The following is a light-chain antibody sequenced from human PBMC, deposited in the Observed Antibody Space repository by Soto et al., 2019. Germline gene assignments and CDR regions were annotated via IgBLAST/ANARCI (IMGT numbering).Light chain of an antibody. J-gene: IGLJ2*01. V-gene: IGLV2-14*03. CDR3: SSDTSSSTVV. CDR1: SSDIGGYNY. Sequence: QSALTQPASVSGSPGQSITISCTGTSSDIGGYNYVSWYQQHPGKGPKLMIYDVSSRPSGVSHRFSGSKSGDTASLTISGLQAEDEADYYCSSDTSSSTVVFGGGTKLTVL. CDR2: DVS.